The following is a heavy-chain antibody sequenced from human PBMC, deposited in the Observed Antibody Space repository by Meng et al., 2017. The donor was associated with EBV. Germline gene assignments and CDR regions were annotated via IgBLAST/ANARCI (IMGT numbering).Heavy chain of an antibody. CDR1: GGTFSSYA. Sequence: QWQLVRTGHEWKQPGYRVKVSCKACGGTFSSYAISWVRQAPGQGLEWMGGIIPIFGTANYAQKFQGRVTITADKSTSTAYMELSSLRSEDTAVYYCARAEIAAAGRLDYWGQGTLVTVSS. CDR3: ARAEIAAAGRLDY. V-gene: IGHV1-69*06. J-gene: IGHJ4*02. D-gene: IGHD6-13*01. CDR2: IIPIFGTA.